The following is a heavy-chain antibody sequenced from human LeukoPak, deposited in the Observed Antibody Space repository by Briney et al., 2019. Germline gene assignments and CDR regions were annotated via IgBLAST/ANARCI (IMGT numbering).Heavy chain of an antibody. CDR1: GFTFSAYS. V-gene: IGHV3-23*01. D-gene: IGHD6-13*01. J-gene: IGHJ4*02. CDR2: ISGSGGST. CDR3: AAGQLFDY. Sequence: PGGSLRLSCATSGFTFSAYSMNWVRQAPGKGLEWVSAISGSGGSTYYADSVKGRFTISRDNSKNTLYLQMNSLRSEDTAVYYCAAGQLFDYWGQGTLVTVSS.